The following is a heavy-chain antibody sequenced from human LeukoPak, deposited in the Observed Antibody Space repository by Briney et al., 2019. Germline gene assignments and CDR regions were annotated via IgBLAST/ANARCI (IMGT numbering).Heavy chain of an antibody. CDR3: ARIHSYGSPYYFDY. J-gene: IGHJ4*02. D-gene: IGHD5-18*01. Sequence: SVKLSSNASGATFTSYAISWVRQAPGHGLEWMGGIIPIFGTANDAQKFQGRVTITTDESTSTAYMELSSLRSEDTAVYYCARIHSYGSPYYFDYWGQGTLVTVSS. CDR1: GATFTSYA. V-gene: IGHV1-69*05. CDR2: IIPIFGTA.